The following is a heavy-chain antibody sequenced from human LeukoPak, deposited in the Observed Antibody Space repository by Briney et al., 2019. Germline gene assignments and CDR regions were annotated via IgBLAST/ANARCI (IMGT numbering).Heavy chain of an antibody. J-gene: IGHJ1*01. CDR1: GFTFSSYS. CDR3: VRDMTTATTCYLQH. CDR2: ISSSSTYI. Sequence: GGSLRLSCAASGFTFSSYSMNWVRQAPGKGLEWVSSISSSSTYIYYADSVKGRFSISRDNAKNSPCLQMNSLRAEDTAVYYCVRDMTTATTCYLQHWGQGTLVTVSS. D-gene: IGHD4-17*01. V-gene: IGHV3-21*01.